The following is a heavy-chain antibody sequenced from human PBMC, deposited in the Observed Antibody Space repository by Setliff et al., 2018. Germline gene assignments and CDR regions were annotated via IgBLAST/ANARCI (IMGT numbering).Heavy chain of an antibody. CDR1: GYTSSSYA. CDR3: ASDWRMDRTIWGLIIKGVMDF. CDR2: ISASGDTT. D-gene: IGHD3-10*01. J-gene: IGHJ4*02. V-gene: IGHV3-23*01. Sequence: GGSLRLSCAASGYTSSSYAMTWVRQAPGKGLEWVSIISASGDTTYYADSVKGRFTISRDNSKNTLYLQMNSLRAEDTAVYYCASDWRMDRTIWGLIIKGVMDFWGQGTLVTVSS.